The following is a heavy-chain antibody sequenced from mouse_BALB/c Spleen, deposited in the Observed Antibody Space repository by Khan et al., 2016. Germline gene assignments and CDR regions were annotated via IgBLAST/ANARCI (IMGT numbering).Heavy chain of an antibody. J-gene: IGHJ4*01. CDR2: INPYNDGT. V-gene: IGHV1S136*01. D-gene: IGHD2-14*01. Sequence: VQLKQSGPELVKPGASVKMSCKASGYTFTSYIMHWVKQKPGQGLEWIGYINPYNDGTKYNEKFKGKATLTSDKSSSTAYMDFSSLTSEDSAVYYCARDFRYDWDVMDYWGQGTSVTVSS. CDR3: ARDFRYDWDVMDY. CDR1: GYTFTSYI.